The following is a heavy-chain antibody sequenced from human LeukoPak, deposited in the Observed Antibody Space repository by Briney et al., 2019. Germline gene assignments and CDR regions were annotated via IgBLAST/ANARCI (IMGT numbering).Heavy chain of an antibody. CDR2: INHSGST. CDR1: GGSLSGYY. D-gene: IGHD2-15*01. J-gene: IGHJ5*02. CDR3: ARVRDWWYQPPGRWFDP. Sequence: PSETLSLTCAVYGGSLSGYYWSWIRQPPGKGLEWIGEINHSGSTNYNPSLKSRVTISVDTSKNQFSLKLSSATAADTAVYYCARVRDWWYQPPGRWFDPWGQGTLVTVSS. V-gene: IGHV4-34*01.